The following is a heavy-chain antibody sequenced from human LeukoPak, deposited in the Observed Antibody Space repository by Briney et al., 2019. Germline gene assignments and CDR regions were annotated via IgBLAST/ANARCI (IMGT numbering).Heavy chain of an antibody. D-gene: IGHD3-10*01. J-gene: IGHJ4*02. CDR2: INHSGST. CDR3: ARHGTPLRYGSGNYYKGAPFDY. Sequence: SETLSLTCSVSGDSLTSGFYWGWIRKPPGKGLEWIGEINHSGSTNYNPSLKSRVTISVDTSKNQFSLKLSSVTAADTAVYYCARHGTPLRYGSGNYYKGAPFDYWGQGTLVTVSS. CDR1: GDSLTSGFY. V-gene: IGHV4-34*01.